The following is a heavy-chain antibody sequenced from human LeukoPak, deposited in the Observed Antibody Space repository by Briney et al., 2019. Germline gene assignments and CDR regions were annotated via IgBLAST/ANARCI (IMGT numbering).Heavy chain of an antibody. D-gene: IGHD1-26*01. CDR1: GFTFSSYW. Sequence: GGSLRLSGAASGFTFSSYWMHWVRQAPGKGLVWVSRINSDGSSTSYADSVKGRFTISRDNAKNTLYLQMNSLRAEDTAVYYCARTGGGGGFDYWGQGTLVTVSS. CDR3: ARTGGGGGFDY. CDR2: INSDGSST. J-gene: IGHJ4*02. V-gene: IGHV3-74*01.